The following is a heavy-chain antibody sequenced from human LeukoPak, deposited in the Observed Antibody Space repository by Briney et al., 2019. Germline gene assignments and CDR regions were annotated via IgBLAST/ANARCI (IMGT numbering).Heavy chain of an antibody. CDR2: ISAYNGNT. Sequence: ASVKVSCKASGYTFTSYGISWVRQAPGQGLEWMGWISAYNGNTNYAQKLQGRVTMTTDTSTSTAYMELRSLRSDDTAVYYCARHIKIVGATLFDYWGQGTLVTVSS. CDR1: GYTFTSYG. D-gene: IGHD1-26*01. CDR3: ARHIKIVGATLFDY. J-gene: IGHJ4*02. V-gene: IGHV1-18*01.